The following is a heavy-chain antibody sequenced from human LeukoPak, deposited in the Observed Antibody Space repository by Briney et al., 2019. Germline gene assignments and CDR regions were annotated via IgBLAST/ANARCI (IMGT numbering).Heavy chain of an antibody. D-gene: IGHD2-2*01. CDR1: GYIFTYYD. Sequence: ASVRVSCKACGYIFTYYDMHWVRQAPGPGLEWMGWINPNSGGTDYAQKFQGRVTMIRDTSISTAYMELSRLTSDDTAVYYCARGRYCSETSCSDFDSWGQGTLVTVSS. J-gene: IGHJ4*02. V-gene: IGHV1-2*02. CDR2: INPNSGGT. CDR3: ARGRYCSETSCSDFDS.